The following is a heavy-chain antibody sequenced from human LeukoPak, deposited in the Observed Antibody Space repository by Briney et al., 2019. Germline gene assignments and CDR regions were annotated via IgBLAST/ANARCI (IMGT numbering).Heavy chain of an antibody. D-gene: IGHD1-14*01. CDR2: ISYDASND. J-gene: IGHJ6*03. CDR3: ARSPGFPFGYMDV. V-gene: IGHV3-30*04. Sequence: PGGSLRLSCAASGFTFSSYGMHWVRQAPGKGLEWVAVISYDASNDFYRDSVRGRFTISRDNARNTVYLQMDTLKPEDTAVYYCARSPGFPFGYMDVWGKGTMVIVSS. CDR1: GFTFSSYG.